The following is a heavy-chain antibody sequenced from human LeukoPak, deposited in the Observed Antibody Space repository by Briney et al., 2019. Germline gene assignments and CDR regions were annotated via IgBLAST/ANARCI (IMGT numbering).Heavy chain of an antibody. V-gene: IGHV3-23*01. CDR3: ARDFFNGIATEDAFDT. CDR1: GFTFSSYA. Sequence: HPGGSLRLSCAASGFTFSSYAMSWVRQAPGKGLEWVSAISGSGGSTYYADSVKGRFTISRDNSKNTLYLQMNSLRAEDTAVYYCARDFFNGIATEDAFDTWGQGTMVTVSS. D-gene: IGHD6-25*01. J-gene: IGHJ3*02. CDR2: ISGSGGST.